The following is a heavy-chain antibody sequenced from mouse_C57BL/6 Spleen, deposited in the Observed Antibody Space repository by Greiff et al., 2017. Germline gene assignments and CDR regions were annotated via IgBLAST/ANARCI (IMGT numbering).Heavy chain of an antibody. Sequence: QVQLQQSGPELVKPGASVKISCKASGYAFSSSSMNWVKQRPGKGLAWIGRFYPGDDDTNYNGKFKGKATLTAEKSSSTAYMQLSSLTSEDSAVYFCARGGLGVLDWWGQGTSVTVSS. CDR3: ARGGLGVLDW. J-gene: IGHJ4*01. CDR1: GYAFSSSS. V-gene: IGHV1-82*01. CDR2: FYPGDDDT.